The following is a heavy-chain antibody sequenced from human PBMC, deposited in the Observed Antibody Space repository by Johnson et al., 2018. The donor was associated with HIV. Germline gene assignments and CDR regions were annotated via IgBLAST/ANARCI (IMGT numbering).Heavy chain of an antibody. CDR3: ARDRGSMPAVAFDI. J-gene: IGHJ3*02. CDR2: IISSGGTI. V-gene: IGHV3-11*04. CDR1: RFTFSDYY. D-gene: IGHD2-2*01. Sequence: QVQLVESGGGLVKPGGSLRLSCAASRFTFSDYYMSWIRQTPGKGLEWVSYIISSGGTIYYADSVKGRFTISRDNSKNTLYLQMNSLRAEDTAVYYCARDRGSMPAVAFDIWGQGTMVTVSS.